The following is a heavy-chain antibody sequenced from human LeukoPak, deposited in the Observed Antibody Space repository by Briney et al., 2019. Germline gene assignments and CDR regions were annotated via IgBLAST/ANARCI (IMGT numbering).Heavy chain of an antibody. J-gene: IGHJ6*02. D-gene: IGHD5-18*01. Sequence: GESLKISCKGSGYSFTSYWIGWVRQMPGKGLEWMGIIYPGDSDTRYSPSFQGQVTISADKSISTASLQWSSLTASDTAMYYCARHQPLYTAMDNYGMDVWGQGTTVTVSS. CDR1: GYSFTSYW. CDR2: IYPGDSDT. CDR3: ARHQPLYTAMDNYGMDV. V-gene: IGHV5-51*01.